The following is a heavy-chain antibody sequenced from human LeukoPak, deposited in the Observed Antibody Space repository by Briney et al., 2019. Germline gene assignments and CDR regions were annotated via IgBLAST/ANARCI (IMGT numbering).Heavy chain of an antibody. Sequence: GRSLRLSCAASGFTFSSFGMHWVRQAPGKGLEWVTVTSYDGNEKYYADSVKGRFTISRGNSKNTVYLQMNSLRAEDTAVYYCATGGTRAATGRMGFWGQGTLVTVSS. J-gene: IGHJ4*02. D-gene: IGHD6-25*01. V-gene: IGHV3-30*03. CDR3: ATGGTRAATGRMGF. CDR2: TSYDGNEK. CDR1: GFTFSSFG.